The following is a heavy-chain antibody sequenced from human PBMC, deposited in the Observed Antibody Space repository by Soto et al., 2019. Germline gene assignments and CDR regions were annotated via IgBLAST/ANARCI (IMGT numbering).Heavy chain of an antibody. Sequence: EVQLVESGGGLVQPGGSLRLSCAASGFTFSSYWMSWVRQAPGKGLEWVANIKQDGSEKYYVDSVKGRVTISRDNAKNSLYLQINSLRAEDTAVYYCARDGRTVTRAYYYYGMDVWGQGTTVTVSS. V-gene: IGHV3-7*03. J-gene: IGHJ6*02. D-gene: IGHD4-17*01. CDR2: IKQDGSEK. CDR3: ARDGRTVTRAYYYYGMDV. CDR1: GFTFSSYW.